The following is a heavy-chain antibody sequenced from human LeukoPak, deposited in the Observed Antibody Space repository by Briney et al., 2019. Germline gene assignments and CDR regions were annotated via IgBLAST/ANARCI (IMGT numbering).Heavy chain of an antibody. CDR2: INPSGGST. Sequence: GASVKVSCKASGYTFTSYYMHWVRPAPGQGLEWMGIINPSGGSTSYAQKFQGRVTMTRDTSTSTVYMELSSLRSEDTAVYCCARGRDYYDSSGYPHWFDPWGQGTLVTVSS. V-gene: IGHV1-46*01. J-gene: IGHJ5*02. CDR1: GYTFTSYY. D-gene: IGHD3-22*01. CDR3: ARGRDYYDSSGYPHWFDP.